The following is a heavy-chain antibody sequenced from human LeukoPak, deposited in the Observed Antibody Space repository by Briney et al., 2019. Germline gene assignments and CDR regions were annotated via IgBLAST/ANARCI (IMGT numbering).Heavy chain of an antibody. Sequence: ASVKVSCKASGYTFTGYNMHWVRQAPGQGLEWMGRINPNSGGTNYAQKFQGRVTMTRDTSISTAYMELSRLRSDDTAVYYCARDLGYYDSSGYPRDYWGQGTLVTVSS. J-gene: IGHJ4*02. CDR1: GYTFTGYN. CDR2: INPNSGGT. V-gene: IGHV1-2*06. D-gene: IGHD3-22*01. CDR3: ARDLGYYDSSGYPRDY.